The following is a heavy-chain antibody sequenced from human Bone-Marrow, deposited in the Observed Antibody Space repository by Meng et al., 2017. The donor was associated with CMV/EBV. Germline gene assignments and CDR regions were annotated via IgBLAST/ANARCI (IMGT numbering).Heavy chain of an antibody. CDR2: IYPGDSDT. D-gene: IGHD3-3*01. Sequence: SCKGSGYSFTSYWIGWVRQMPGKGLEWMGIIYPGDSDTRYSPSFQGQVTISADKSISTAYLQWSSLKASDTAMYYCARQKKTPITIFGGTYYYYGMDVWGQGTTVTVSS. CDR1: GYSFTSYW. J-gene: IGHJ6*02. CDR3: ARQKKTPITIFGGTYYYYGMDV. V-gene: IGHV5-51*01.